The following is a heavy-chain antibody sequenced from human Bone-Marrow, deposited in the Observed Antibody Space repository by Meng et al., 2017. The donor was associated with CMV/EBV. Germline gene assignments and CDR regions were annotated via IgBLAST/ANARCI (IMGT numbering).Heavy chain of an antibody. CDR3: ARNAGDDSSGYYYRVSDGMDV. CDR2: ISSSSSTI. Sequence: GESLKISCAASGFTFSSYSMNWVRQAPGKGLEWVSYISSSSSTIYYADSVKGRFTISRDNAKNSLYLQMNSLRAEDTAVYYCARNAGDDSSGYYYRVSDGMDVWGQGTTVTGSS. V-gene: IGHV3-48*04. J-gene: IGHJ6*02. D-gene: IGHD3-22*01. CDR1: GFTFSSYS.